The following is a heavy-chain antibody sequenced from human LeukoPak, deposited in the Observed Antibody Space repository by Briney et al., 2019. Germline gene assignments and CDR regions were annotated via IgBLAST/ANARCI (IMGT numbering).Heavy chain of an antibody. CDR1: GGSISSSSYY. CDR2: IYYSGNT. J-gene: IGHJ2*01. V-gene: IGHV4-39*07. Sequence: SETLSLTCTVSGGSISSSSYYWGWIRQPPGKGLEWIGSIYYSGNTYYNPSLKSRVTISVDTPKNQFSLKLSSVTAADTAVYYCARDLVRGYSYRPDWYFDLWGRGTLVTVSS. CDR3: ARDLVRGYSYRPDWYFDL. D-gene: IGHD5-18*01.